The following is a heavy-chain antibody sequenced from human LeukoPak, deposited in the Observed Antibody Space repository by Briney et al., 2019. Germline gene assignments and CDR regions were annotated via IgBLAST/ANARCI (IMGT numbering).Heavy chain of an antibody. V-gene: IGHV3-15*01. Sequence: GGSLRLSCAASGFTFSNVWMSWVRQAPGKGLEWVGRIKSKTDGGTPDYAAPVKGRFTISRDDSKNTLYLQMNSLKPEDTAVYYCTTVSGYYLPEYFQHWGQGTLVTVSS. J-gene: IGHJ1*01. D-gene: IGHD3-22*01. CDR3: TTVSGYYLPEYFQH. CDR2: IKSKTDGGTP. CDR1: GFTFSNVW.